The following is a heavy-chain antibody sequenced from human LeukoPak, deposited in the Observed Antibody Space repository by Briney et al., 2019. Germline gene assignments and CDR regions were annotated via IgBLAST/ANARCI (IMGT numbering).Heavy chain of an antibody. CDR2: SSPYNGKT. Sequence: ASVKVSCKASGYTFINYGITWVRQAPGQGLEWMGWSSPYNGKTNYAQKLQGRDTMTTDTSTNTAYMELRSLRSDDTAVYYCARGGVDIVTVPVSNWFGPWGQGTLVTVSS. CDR1: GYTFINYG. J-gene: IGHJ5*02. CDR3: ARGGVDIVTVPVSNWFGP. D-gene: IGHD2/OR15-2a*01. V-gene: IGHV1-18*01.